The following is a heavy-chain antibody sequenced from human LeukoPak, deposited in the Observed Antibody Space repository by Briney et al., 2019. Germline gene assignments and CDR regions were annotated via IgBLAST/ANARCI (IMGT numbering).Heavy chain of an antibody. J-gene: IGHJ3*02. CDR2: FDPEDGET. Sequence: ASVKVSCKVSGYTLTELSMHWVRQAPGKGLEWMGGFDPEDGETIYAQKFQGRVTMTEDTSTDTAYMELSSLRSEDTAVYYCAMYEQWLSNHAFDIWGQGTMVTVSS. CDR1: GYTLTELS. V-gene: IGHV1-24*01. D-gene: IGHD6-19*01. CDR3: AMYEQWLSNHAFDI.